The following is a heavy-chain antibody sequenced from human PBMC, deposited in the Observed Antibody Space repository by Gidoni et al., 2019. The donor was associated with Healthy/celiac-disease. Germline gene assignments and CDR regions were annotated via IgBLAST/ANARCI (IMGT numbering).Heavy chain of an antibody. D-gene: IGHD3-3*01. CDR2: IKSKTDGGTT. CDR3: TTSYDFWSGYRDY. J-gene: IGHJ4*02. V-gene: IGHV3-15*01. CDR1: GFTVSNAG. Sequence: EVQLVESGGGLVKPGGSLSLPCAASGFTVSNAGMRWVRQAPGKGLEWVGRIKSKTDGGTTDYAAPVKGRFTISRDDSKNTLYLQMNSLKTEDTAVYYCTTSYDFWSGYRDYWGQGTLVTVSS.